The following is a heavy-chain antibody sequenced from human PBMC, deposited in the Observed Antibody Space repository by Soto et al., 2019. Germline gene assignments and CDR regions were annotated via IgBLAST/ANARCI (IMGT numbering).Heavy chain of an antibody. V-gene: IGHV4-59*08. CDR3: AGRSGWEHEYFLH. J-gene: IGHJ1*01. Sequence: SETLSLTCTVSGGSISSYYWSWIRQPPGKGLEWIGYIYYSGSTNYNPSLKSRVTISVDTSKNQFSLKLSSVTAADTAVYYCAGRSGWEHEYFLHWGQGTLVTVSS. D-gene: IGHD6-19*01. CDR1: GGSISSYY. CDR2: IYYSGST.